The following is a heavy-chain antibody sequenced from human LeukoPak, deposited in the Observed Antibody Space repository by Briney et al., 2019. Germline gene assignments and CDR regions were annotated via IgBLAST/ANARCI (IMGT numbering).Heavy chain of an antibody. J-gene: IGHJ4*02. Sequence: SSVKVSCKVSGYTLTELSMHWVRQAPGKGLEGRGGFDPEDGETIYAQKFQGRVTMTEDTSTDTACMELSSLRSEDTAVYYCATLPVRDYSLPLGYWGQGTLVTASS. V-gene: IGHV1-24*01. CDR2: FDPEDGET. CDR1: GYTLTELS. D-gene: IGHD4-11*01. CDR3: ATLPVRDYSLPLGY.